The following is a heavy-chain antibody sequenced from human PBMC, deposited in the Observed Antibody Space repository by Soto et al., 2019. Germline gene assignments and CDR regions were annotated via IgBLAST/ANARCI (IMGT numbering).Heavy chain of an antibody. CDR1: GGSISSSSYY. D-gene: IGHD2-15*01. V-gene: IGHV4-39*01. Sequence: QLQLQESGPGLVKPSETLSLTCTVSGGSISSSSYYWGWIRQPPGKGLEWIGSIYYSGSTYYNPSLKSRVTISVDTSKNQCSLKLSSVTAADTAVYYCARPRLKGVVAGYYMDVWGKGTTVTVSS. J-gene: IGHJ6*03. CDR2: IYYSGST. CDR3: ARPRLKGVVAGYYMDV.